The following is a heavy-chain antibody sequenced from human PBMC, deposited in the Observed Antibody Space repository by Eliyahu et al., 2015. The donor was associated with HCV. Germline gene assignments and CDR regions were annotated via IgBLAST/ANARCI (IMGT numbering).Heavy chain of an antibody. CDR3: TTGAPGGFDYYLDV. CDR1: GFTXSKAW. CDR2: IKSKTDGGTT. D-gene: IGHD3-10*01. J-gene: IGHJ6*03. V-gene: IGHV3-15*01. Sequence: EVQLVESGGGLVKPGGSXRLACAAXGFTXSKAWXXWVRQAPGKGLGWIGRIKSKTDGGTTDYAAPVKGRFTISRDDSKSTLYLQMNSLKTEDTAVYYCTTGAPGGFDYYLDVWGQGTTVTVSS.